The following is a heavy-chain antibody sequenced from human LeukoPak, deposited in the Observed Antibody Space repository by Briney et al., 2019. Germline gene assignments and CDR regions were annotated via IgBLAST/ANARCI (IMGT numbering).Heavy chain of an antibody. V-gene: IGHV1-8*01. Sequence: ASVKVSCKASGYTFTSYDINWVRQATGQGLEWMGWINPNSGNTGYAQKFQGRVTMTRNTSISTAYMELSSLRSEDTAVYYCARGDYGDYVVNWFDPWGQGTLLTVSS. D-gene: IGHD4-17*01. CDR3: ARGDYGDYVVNWFDP. CDR1: GYTFTSYD. CDR2: INPNSGNT. J-gene: IGHJ5*02.